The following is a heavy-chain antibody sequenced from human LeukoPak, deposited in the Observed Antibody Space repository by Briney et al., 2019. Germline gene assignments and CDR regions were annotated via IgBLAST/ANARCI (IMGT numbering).Heavy chain of an antibody. J-gene: IGHJ4*02. CDR1: GFTFSSYS. CDR2: ISSSSSTI. Sequence: GGSLRLSCAASGFTFSSYSMNWVRQAPGKGLEWVSYISSSSSTIYYADSVKGRFTISRDNAKNSLYLQMNSLRAEDTAVYYCARAPPTYYYDSSGYSNYWGQGTLVTVSS. V-gene: IGHV3-48*04. CDR3: ARAPPTYYYDSSGYSNY. D-gene: IGHD3-22*01.